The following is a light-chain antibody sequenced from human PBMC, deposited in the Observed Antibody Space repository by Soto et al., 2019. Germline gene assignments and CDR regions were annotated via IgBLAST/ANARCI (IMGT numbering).Light chain of an antibody. J-gene: IGKJ4*01. CDR1: QSISSY. V-gene: IGKV1-39*01. Sequence: DIQMTQSPSSLSASVGDRVTITCRASQSISSYLNWYQQKPGKAPNLLIYAASNLQSGVPSTFSGSGSGTDFTLTISSLQPEDFATYYCQQSYSTPPLTFGGGTKVEIK. CDR3: QQSYSTPPLT. CDR2: AAS.